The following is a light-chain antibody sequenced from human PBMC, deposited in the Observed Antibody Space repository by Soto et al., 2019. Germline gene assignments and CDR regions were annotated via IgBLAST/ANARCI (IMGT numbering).Light chain of an antibody. CDR2: EVT. V-gene: IGLV2-14*02. CDR1: SSDVGSHNF. CDR3: SSYTISRSYV. J-gene: IGLJ1*01. Sequence: QPVLTQPASVSGSPGQSITISCTGTSSDVGSHNFVSWYQQRPGKAPKLMIFEVTKRPSGVSSRFSASKSGNTASLTISGLQGEDEADYYCSSYTISRSYVFGTGTKVTVL.